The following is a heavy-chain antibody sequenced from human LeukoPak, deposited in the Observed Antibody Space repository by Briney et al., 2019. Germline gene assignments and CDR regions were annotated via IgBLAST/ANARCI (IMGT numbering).Heavy chain of an antibody. CDR1: GGSISSSRYN. CDR3: AREGIQLWLLDERRGDYYYCGMAV. D-gene: IGHD5-18*01. J-gene: IGHJ6*02. V-gene: IGHV4-39*02. CDR2: IYYSGST. Sequence: PSETLSLTCTVSGGSISSSRYNWGWIRQPPGKGLEWIGSIYYSGSTYYNPSLKSRVTIDVDTSKNQFSLKLSSVTAADTAVYYCAREGIQLWLLDERRGDYYYCGMAVWGQGTTVTVSS.